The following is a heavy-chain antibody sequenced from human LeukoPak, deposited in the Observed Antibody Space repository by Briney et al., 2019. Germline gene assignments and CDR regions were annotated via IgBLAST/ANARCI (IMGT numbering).Heavy chain of an antibody. CDR2: IYNSGNT. Sequence: PSETLSLTCAVYGGSFSGYYWSWIRQPPGKGLEWIGNIYNSGNTNYNPSLKSRVTISVDTSKNQFSLKLNSVTAADTAVYYCARESGSYLWRSWLNPWGQGTLVTASS. CDR1: GGSFSGYY. V-gene: IGHV4-59*01. CDR3: ARESGSYLWRSWLNP. J-gene: IGHJ5*02. D-gene: IGHD3-16*01.